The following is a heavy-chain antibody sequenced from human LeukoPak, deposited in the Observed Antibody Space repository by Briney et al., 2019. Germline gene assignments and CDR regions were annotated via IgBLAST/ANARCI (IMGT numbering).Heavy chain of an antibody. J-gene: IGHJ5*01. CDR1: GGSISSDNYY. V-gene: IGHV4-61*02. D-gene: IGHD3-3*01. CDR3: ARHPSGVAPFDS. Sequence: SQTLPLTCTVSGGSISSDNYYWSWIRQPAGKGLEWIGRISNSGSTNYNPSLKSRVTISVDTSKNQFSLKLSSVTAADTAVYYCARHPSGVAPFDSWGQGTLVTVSS. CDR2: ISNSGST.